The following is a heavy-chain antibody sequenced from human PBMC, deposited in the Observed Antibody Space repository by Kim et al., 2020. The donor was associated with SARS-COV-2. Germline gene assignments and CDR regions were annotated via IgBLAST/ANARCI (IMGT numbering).Heavy chain of an antibody. J-gene: IGHJ6*02. CDR3: ATAIAVAGTTIYYYYGMDV. Sequence: ASVKVSCKVSGYTLTELSMHWVRQAPGKGLEWMGGFDPEDGETIYAQKFQGRVTMTEDTSTDTAYMELSSLRSEDTAVYYCATAIAVAGTTIYYYYGMDVWGQGTTVTVS. D-gene: IGHD6-19*01. CDR1: GYTLTELS. CDR2: FDPEDGET. V-gene: IGHV1-24*01.